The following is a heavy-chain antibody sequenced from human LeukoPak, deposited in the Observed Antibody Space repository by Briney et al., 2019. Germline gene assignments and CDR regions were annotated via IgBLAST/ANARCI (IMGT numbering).Heavy chain of an antibody. Sequence: GGSLRLSCAASGFALSIHWLTWVRQTPGKGLEWVAHINPDGSEKSYVDSARSRFTISRDNAKNSVYLQMNSLRVDDTAVYYCARGHFGLDVWGQGATVAVAS. D-gene: IGHD3-10*01. CDR2: INPDGSEK. CDR1: GFALSIHW. V-gene: IGHV3-7*01. CDR3: ARGHFGLDV. J-gene: IGHJ6*02.